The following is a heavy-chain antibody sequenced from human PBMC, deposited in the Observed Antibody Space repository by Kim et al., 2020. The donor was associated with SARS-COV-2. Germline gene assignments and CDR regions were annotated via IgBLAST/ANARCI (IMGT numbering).Heavy chain of an antibody. D-gene: IGHD2-2*01. CDR3: ARDSPRSTSRQKYFDY. CDR1: GYTFPSYA. J-gene: IGHJ4*02. V-gene: IGHV7-4-1*02. CDR2: INTNTGNP. Sequence: ASVKVSCKASGYTFPSYAMNWVRQAPGQGLEWMGWINTNTGNPTYAQGFTGRFVFSLDTSVSTAYLQISSLKAEDTAVYYCARDSPRSTSRQKYFDYWGQGTLVTVSS.